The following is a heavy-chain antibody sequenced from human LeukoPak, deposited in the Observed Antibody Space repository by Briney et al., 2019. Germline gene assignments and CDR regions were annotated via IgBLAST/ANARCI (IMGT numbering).Heavy chain of an antibody. CDR1: GFTFSIYS. J-gene: IGHJ4*02. CDR3: AKMGMVRGNDY. D-gene: IGHD3-10*01. CDR2: ISSTSSYI. V-gene: IGHV3-21*04. Sequence: GGSLRLSCAASGFTFSIYSVTWVRQAPGKGLEWVASISSTSSYIYYADSVKGRFTISRDNSKNTLYLQMNSLRAEDTAVYYCAKMGMVRGNDYWGQGTLVTVSS.